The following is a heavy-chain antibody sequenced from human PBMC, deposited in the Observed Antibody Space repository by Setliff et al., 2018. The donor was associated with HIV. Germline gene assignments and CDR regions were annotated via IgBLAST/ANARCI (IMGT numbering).Heavy chain of an antibody. Sequence: PGGSLRLSCAASGFTFSSYTMNWVRQAPGKGLEWVSSISSTGRYIYYADSLKGRFTISRDNAKNSLYLQMNSLSAEDTAVYYCARDTELAYVDYWGQGTLVTVS. D-gene: IGHD4-4*01. CDR3: ARDTELAYVDY. V-gene: IGHV3-21*04. CDR1: GFTFSSYT. CDR2: ISSTGRYI. J-gene: IGHJ4*02.